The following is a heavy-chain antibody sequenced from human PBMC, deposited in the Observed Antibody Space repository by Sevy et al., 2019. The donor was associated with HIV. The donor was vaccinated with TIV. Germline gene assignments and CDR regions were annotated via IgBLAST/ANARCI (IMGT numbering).Heavy chain of an antibody. CDR1: GLTFSSYW. CDR3: VRQRGDTVVLPDVLPDYGMDV. Sequence: GGSLRLSCAASGLTFSSYWMHWVRQAPGKGLVWVSRINSDGSSTSYADSVKGRFTISRENAKNTRYLQMNSLRAEDTAVYYCVRQRGDTVVLPDVLPDYGMDVWGQGTTVTVSS. CDR2: INSDGSST. J-gene: IGHJ6*02. V-gene: IGHV3-74*01. D-gene: IGHD2-2*01.